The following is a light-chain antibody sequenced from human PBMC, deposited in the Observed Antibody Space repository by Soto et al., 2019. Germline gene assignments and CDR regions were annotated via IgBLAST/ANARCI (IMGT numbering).Light chain of an antibody. V-gene: IGKV3-20*01. CDR3: QQYDDSARYK. Sequence: EIVSTQSPGTLSLSPGERATLSCRASQSINTRYSAWYQQKPGQPPRLLIYATSSRAPGIPDRFSGSGSGTDFTLTISRLEPEDFAVYYCQQYDDSARYKFGQGTNLDIK. J-gene: IGKJ2*01. CDR2: ATS. CDR1: QSINTRY.